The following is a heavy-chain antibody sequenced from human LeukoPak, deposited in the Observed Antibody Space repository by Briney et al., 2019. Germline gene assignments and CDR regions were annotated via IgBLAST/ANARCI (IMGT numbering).Heavy chain of an antibody. CDR2: IYHSGSSRTT. CDR1: GVSISGYY. V-gene: IGHV4-59*08. D-gene: IGHD6-19*01. CDR3: ARHEGSGGWYNY. Sequence: SETLSFTCTAAGVSISGYYCTWLRQPPGKGLEWIAYIYHSGSSRTTNYNPSLKSRVTISLDTSKNQVSLKLSSVTAADTAVYYCARHEGSGGWYNYWGQGTLVTVSS. J-gene: IGHJ4*02.